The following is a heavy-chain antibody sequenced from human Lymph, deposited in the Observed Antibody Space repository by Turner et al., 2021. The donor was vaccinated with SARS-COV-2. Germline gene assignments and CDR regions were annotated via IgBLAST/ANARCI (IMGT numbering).Heavy chain of an antibody. Sequence: EVQLVESGGGLIQPGGSLRLSCAASGLTVSSNYMSWVRQAPGKGLEWVSVSYSGDSTYYADSVKGRFTVSRDNSKNTLYLQMNSLRAEDTAVYYCARDLYYYGMDVWGQGTTVTVSS. CDR1: GLTVSSNY. CDR3: ARDLYYYGMDV. CDR2: SYSGDST. V-gene: IGHV3-53*01. J-gene: IGHJ6*02.